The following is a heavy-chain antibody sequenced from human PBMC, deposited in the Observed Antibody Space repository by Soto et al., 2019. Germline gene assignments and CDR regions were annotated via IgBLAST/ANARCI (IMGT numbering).Heavy chain of an antibody. V-gene: IGHV3-43*01. J-gene: IGHJ4*02. CDR2: ISWDGGRT. Sequence: GGSLRLSCAASGFTFDDYAMHWVRQAPGKGLEWVSLISWDGGRTHYADSVKGRLTISRDNSKNSLYLHMNSLRPADTALYYCAKATRGSGWLPFDYWGQGTLVTVSS. D-gene: IGHD6-19*01. CDR3: AKATRGSGWLPFDY. CDR1: GFTFDDYA.